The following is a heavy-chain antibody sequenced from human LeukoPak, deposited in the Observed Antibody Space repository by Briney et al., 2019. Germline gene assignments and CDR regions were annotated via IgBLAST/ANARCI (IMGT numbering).Heavy chain of an antibody. CDR1: GGSFSGYY. Sequence: SETLSLTCVVYGGSFSGYYWSWIRQPPGKGLEWIGEINHSGSTNYNPSLKSRVTISVDTSKNQFSLKLSSVTAADTAVYFCARHKFASPLDSWGQGTLVTVSS. D-gene: IGHD2-21*01. CDR2: INHSGST. CDR3: ARHKFASPLDS. V-gene: IGHV4-34*01. J-gene: IGHJ4*02.